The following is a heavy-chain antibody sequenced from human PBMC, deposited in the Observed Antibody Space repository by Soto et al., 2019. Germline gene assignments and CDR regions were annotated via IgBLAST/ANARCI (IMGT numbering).Heavy chain of an antibody. J-gene: IGHJ4*02. D-gene: IGHD6-13*01. Sequence: GESLKISCQASGYTFTTSWIGWVRQMPDKGLEWMGLIYPGDSDTRYSPSFQGQVTISADKSISTVYLRWSSLKASDTAIYYCARVVKSASGGPDYWGQGTLVTVSS. V-gene: IGHV5-51*01. CDR2: IYPGDSDT. CDR1: GYTFTTSW. CDR3: ARVVKSASGGPDY.